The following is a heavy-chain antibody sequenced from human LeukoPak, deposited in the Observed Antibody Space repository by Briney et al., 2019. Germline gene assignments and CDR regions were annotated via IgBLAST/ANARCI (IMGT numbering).Heavy chain of an antibody. J-gene: IGHJ4*02. CDR1: GYTFTSNW. CDR3: ARQLQRGYSYSDY. Sequence: GESLQISCKGSGYTFTSNWIGWVRQMPGKGLEWMGIIYPGGSDTRYSPSFQGQVTISADKSISTAYLQWSSLKASDTAMYYCARQLQRGYSYSDYWGQGTLVTVSS. CDR2: IYPGGSDT. V-gene: IGHV5-51*01. D-gene: IGHD5-18*01.